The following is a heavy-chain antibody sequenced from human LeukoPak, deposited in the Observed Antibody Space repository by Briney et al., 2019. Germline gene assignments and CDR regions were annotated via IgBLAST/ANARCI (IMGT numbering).Heavy chain of an antibody. CDR1: GGSISSSSYY. V-gene: IGHV4-39*07. CDR3: ARGRGWFDP. CDR2: IYYSGST. D-gene: IGHD3-10*01. J-gene: IGHJ5*02. Sequence: SETLSLTCTVSGGSISSSSYYWGWIRQPPGKGLEWIGSIYYSGSTYYNPSLKSRVTISVDTSKNQFSLKLSSVTAADTAVYYCARGRGWFDPWGQGTLVTVSS.